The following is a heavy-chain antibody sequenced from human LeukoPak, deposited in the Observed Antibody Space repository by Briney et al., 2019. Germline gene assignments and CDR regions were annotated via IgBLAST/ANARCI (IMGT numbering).Heavy chain of an antibody. CDR3: ARVIETAFITIFDYYYYMDV. CDR1: GFTFSVYY. V-gene: IGHV3-11*04. J-gene: IGHJ6*03. Sequence: GGSLTLSCAASGFTFSVYYMSWIRQAPGKGLEWVSYISSSGSTIYYADSVKGRFTISRDNAKNSLYLQMNSLRAEDTAVYYCARVIETAFITIFDYYYYMDVWGKGTTVTVSS. D-gene: IGHD3-3*01. CDR2: ISSSGSTI.